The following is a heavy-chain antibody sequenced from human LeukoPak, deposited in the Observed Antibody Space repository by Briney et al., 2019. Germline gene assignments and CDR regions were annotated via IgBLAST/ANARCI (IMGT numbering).Heavy chain of an antibody. Sequence: TSETLSFTCTVSGGSISSYYWSWIRQPPGKGLEWIGYIYYSGSTNYNPSLKSRVTISVDTSKNQFSLKLSSVTAADTAVYYCARGTAGAGMDVWGQGTTVTVSS. V-gene: IGHV4-59*01. D-gene: IGHD1-1*01. CDR1: GGSISSYY. CDR3: ARGTAGAGMDV. J-gene: IGHJ6*02. CDR2: IYYSGST.